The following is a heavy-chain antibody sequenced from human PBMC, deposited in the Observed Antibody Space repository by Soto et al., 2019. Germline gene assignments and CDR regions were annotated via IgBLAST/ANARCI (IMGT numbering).Heavy chain of an antibody. V-gene: IGHV3-23*01. J-gene: IGHJ4*02. CDR1: GFTFSSYA. D-gene: IGHD3-10*01. CDR3: AKDTTVLLWFGEDRSYFDY. Sequence: VQLLESGGGLVQPGGSLRLSCAASGFTFSSYAMSWVRQAPGKGLEWVSAISGSGGSTYYADSVKGRFTISRDNSKNTLYLQMNSLRAEDTAVYYCAKDTTVLLWFGEDRSYFDYWGQGTLVTVSS. CDR2: ISGSGGST.